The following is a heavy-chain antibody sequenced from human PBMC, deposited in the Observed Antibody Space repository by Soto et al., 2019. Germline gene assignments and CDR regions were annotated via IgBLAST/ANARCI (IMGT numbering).Heavy chain of an antibody. CDR1: GFSFGDSA. V-gene: IGHV1-58*01. Sequence: LVQSGPEAREPGTSVKVSCRASGFSFGDSAVQWVRQGRGQRLEWIGWIVVVNGNTDYAQKFEGRVTLTRDTSTSKIHRGVTSLTYEDTAVYFFAVTGLPFSPTAEPTETGMDVWGQWTPVTVSS. J-gene: IGHJ6*01. D-gene: IGHD3-3*02. CDR2: IVVVNGNT. CDR3: AVTGLPFSPTAEPTETGMDV.